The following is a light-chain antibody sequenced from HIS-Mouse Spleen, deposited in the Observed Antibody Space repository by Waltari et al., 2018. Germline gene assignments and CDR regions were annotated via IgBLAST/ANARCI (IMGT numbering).Light chain of an antibody. V-gene: IGLV2-14*03. CDR3: SSYTSSSFNVV. CDR1: TSDVGGYNY. Sequence: QSALTQPASVSGSPGQSFTIPCHGTTSDVGGYNYVSWYQQHPGKAPKLMIYDVSNRPSGVSNRFSGSKSGNTASLTISGLQAEDEADYYCSSYTSSSFNVVFGGGTKLTVL. CDR2: DVS. J-gene: IGLJ2*01.